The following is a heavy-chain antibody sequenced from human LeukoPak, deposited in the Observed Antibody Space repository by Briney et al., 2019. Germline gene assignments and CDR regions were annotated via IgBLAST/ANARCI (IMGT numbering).Heavy chain of an antibody. Sequence: ASVKVSCKASGYTFTSYYMHWVRQAPGQGMEWMGIINPSGSSTSIAQKYQGRVSLTRDTSTSKVYMELSSLSSEDTAVYYCATIAVAGTWDFDYWGQGTLVTVSS. D-gene: IGHD6-19*01. V-gene: IGHV1-46*01. CDR1: GYTFTSYY. CDR3: ATIAVAGTWDFDY. J-gene: IGHJ4*02. CDR2: INPSGSST.